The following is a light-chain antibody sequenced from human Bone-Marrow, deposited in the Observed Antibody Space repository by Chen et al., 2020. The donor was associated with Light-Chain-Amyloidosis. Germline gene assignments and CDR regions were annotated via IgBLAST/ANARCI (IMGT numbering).Light chain of an antibody. CDR3: CSTAGRSTLV. Sequence: QSALTQPRSVSASPGPTVTISCTGTSGDVGGYDVVYWYQQDPVKAPKLIIYDVSKPPSGVPDRFSGSKAGNTASLTSSGLQAADEADYYCCSTAGRSTLVFGGGTTLTVL. CDR2: DVS. J-gene: IGLJ2*01. CDR1: SGDVGGYDV. V-gene: IGLV2-11*02.